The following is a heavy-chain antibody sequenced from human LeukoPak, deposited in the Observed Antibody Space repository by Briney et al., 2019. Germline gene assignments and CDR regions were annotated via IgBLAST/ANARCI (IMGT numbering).Heavy chain of an antibody. J-gene: IGHJ4*02. V-gene: IGHV3-21*01. CDR1: GFTFSSYT. Sequence: GVSLRLSCAASGFTFSSYTINWVRQAPGKGLEWVSSISGSSYYIYYADPVRGRFTISRDNAKNSVYLQMNSLRAEDTAVYYCASTTYDFWSGYYRQPDYWGQGTLVTVSS. CDR2: ISGSSYYI. D-gene: IGHD3-3*01. CDR3: ASTTYDFWSGYYRQPDY.